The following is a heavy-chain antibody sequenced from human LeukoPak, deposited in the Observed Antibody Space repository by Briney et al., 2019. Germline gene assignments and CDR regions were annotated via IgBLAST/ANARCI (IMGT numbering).Heavy chain of an antibody. CDR2: TLYRSEWYS. V-gene: IGHV6-1*01. CDR3: SREIAGTCVFDI. CDR1: GDSVSSEIAA. D-gene: IGHD1-14*01. Sequence: SQTLSLTCGISGDSVSSEIAAWNWIRQSPSRGLEWLGRTLYRSEWYSDYALSVKSRITIKADTSKNQFFLQLDSMTPEDTGVYYCSREIAGTCVFDIWGQGTMVTVSS. J-gene: IGHJ3*02.